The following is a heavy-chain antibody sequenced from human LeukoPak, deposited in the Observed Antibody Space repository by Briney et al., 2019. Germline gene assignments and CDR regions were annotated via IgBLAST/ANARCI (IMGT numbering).Heavy chain of an antibody. D-gene: IGHD3-22*01. V-gene: IGHV3-74*01. CDR3: ARAPSEIGGYYPEYFRH. J-gene: IGHJ1*01. CDR1: GFTFSSYW. Sequence: GGSLRLSCAASGFTFSSYWMHWVRQAPGKGLVWVSRIKCEGKTNYGDSVKGRVTISVDNDKNTVSLQLNSMRAKDTGVYYCARAPSEIGGYYPEYFRHWGQGTLVTVSS. CDR2: IKCEGKT.